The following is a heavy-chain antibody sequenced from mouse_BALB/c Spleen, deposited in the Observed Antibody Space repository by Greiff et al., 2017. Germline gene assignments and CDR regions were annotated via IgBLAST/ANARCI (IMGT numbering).Heavy chain of an antibody. V-gene: IGHV3-2*02. CDR2: ISYSGST. Sequence: EVQRVESGPGLVKPSQSLSLTCTVTGYSITSDYAWNWIRQFPGNKLEWMGYISYSGSTSYNPSLKSRISITRDTSKNQFFLQLNSVTTEDTATYYCARLNVTTAYYAMDYWGQGTSVTVSS. J-gene: IGHJ4*01. CDR1: GYSITSDYA. D-gene: IGHD1-2*01. CDR3: ARLNVTTAYYAMDY.